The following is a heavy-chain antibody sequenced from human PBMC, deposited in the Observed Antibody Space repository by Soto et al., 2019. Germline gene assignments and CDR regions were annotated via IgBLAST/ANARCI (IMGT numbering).Heavy chain of an antibody. J-gene: IGHJ3*02. V-gene: IGHV4-31*03. CDR3: ARPRLRIWSGYLDAFDI. Sequence: KASETLSLTCTVSGGSISSGGYYWSWIRQHPGKGLERIGYIYYSGSTYYNPSLKSRVTISVDTSKNQFSLKLSSVTAADTAVYYCARPRLRIWSGYLDAFDIGGQGTMVTVSS. CDR1: GGSISSGGYY. CDR2: IYYSGST. D-gene: IGHD3-3*01.